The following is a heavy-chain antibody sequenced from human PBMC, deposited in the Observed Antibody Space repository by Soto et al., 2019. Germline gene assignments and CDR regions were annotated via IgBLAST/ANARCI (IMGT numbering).Heavy chain of an antibody. CDR1: GYNFIAYY. Sequence: ASVKVSCKTSGYNFIAYYIYWVRQAPGHGPEWMGMINPSSGATNIAQKFQGRITVTSDSSTNTAYLQLSSLRSEDAAVYYCAKYCGGDCRHFDAWGQGTRVTVSS. J-gene: IGHJ4*02. D-gene: IGHD2-21*02. CDR2: INPSSGAT. CDR3: AKYCGGDCRHFDA. V-gene: IGHV1-46*01.